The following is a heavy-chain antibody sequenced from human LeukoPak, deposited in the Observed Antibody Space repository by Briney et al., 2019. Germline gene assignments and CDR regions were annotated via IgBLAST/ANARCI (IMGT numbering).Heavy chain of an antibody. CDR2: IYYSGTT. Sequence: PSETLSLTCTVSGGSISSYYWSWLRQPPGKGLEWLGYIYYSGTTNYNPSLKSRVTISVDSSKNQFSLKLSSVTAADTAVYYCARTTEGGYTYDYFYYYYMDVWGKGTTVTISS. CDR1: GGSISSYY. J-gene: IGHJ6*03. V-gene: IGHV4-59*01. CDR3: ARTTEGGYTYDYFYYYYMDV. D-gene: IGHD5-18*01.